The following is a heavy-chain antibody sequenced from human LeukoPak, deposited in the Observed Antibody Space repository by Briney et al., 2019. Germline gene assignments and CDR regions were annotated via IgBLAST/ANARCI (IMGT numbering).Heavy chain of an antibody. V-gene: IGHV3-33*01. CDR2: IGYDGSNK. Sequence: GGSLRLSCAVSGFTFSSYGMHRVRQAPGKGLEGGAVIGYDGSNKYYADSVKGRFTISRDNSKNTLYLQMNSLRAEDTAVYYCARDRSPSNIVVVPAAPLDYWGQGTLVTVSS. CDR3: ARDRSPSNIVVVPAAPLDY. D-gene: IGHD2-2*01. J-gene: IGHJ4*02. CDR1: GFTFSSYG.